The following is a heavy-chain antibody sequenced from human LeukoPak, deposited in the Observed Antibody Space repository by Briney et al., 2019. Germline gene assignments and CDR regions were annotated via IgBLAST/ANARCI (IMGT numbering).Heavy chain of an antibody. J-gene: IGHJ4*02. D-gene: IGHD5-12*01. CDR1: GGSISSGAYS. CDR3: ASHSGGYTY. CDR2: IYYSET. Sequence: PSETLSLTCAVSGGSISSGAYSWSWIRQPPGKGLEWIGYIYYSETYYRPSLKSRVTISVDTSKNQFSLKLSSVTAADTAVYYCASHSGGYTYWGQGTLVTVSS. V-gene: IGHV4-30-4*07.